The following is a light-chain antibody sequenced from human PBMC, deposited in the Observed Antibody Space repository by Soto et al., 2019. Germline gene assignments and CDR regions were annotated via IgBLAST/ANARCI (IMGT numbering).Light chain of an antibody. Sequence: QSALTQPASVSGSPGQSITISCTGTSSDVGSYNLVSWYQQHPGKAPKLMIYEGSKRPSGVSNRFSGSKSDNTASLTISGLQAEDEADYYCCSYAGSSTLGFGTGTKLTVL. V-gene: IGLV2-23*01. CDR3: CSYAGSSTLG. CDR1: SSDVGSYNL. J-gene: IGLJ1*01. CDR2: EGS.